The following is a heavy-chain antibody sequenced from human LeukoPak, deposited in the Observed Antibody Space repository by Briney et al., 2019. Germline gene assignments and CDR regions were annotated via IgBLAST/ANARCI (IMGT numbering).Heavy chain of an antibody. Sequence: GGSLRLSCAVSGLTFYDYAMHWVRQAPGKGLEWVSGITWNRGTIAHADSVKGRFTISRDNAKNSLYLQVNSLRSEDTALYYCAAGAGIIRYWGQGTLVTVSS. D-gene: IGHD3-10*01. CDR2: ITWNRGTI. J-gene: IGHJ4*02. CDR3: AAGAGIIRY. V-gene: IGHV3-9*01. CDR1: GLTFYDYA.